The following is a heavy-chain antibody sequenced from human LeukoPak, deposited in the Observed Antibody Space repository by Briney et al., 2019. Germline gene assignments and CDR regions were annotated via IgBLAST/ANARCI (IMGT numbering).Heavy chain of an antibody. CDR3: ARRKWLVPRSDC. J-gene: IGHJ4*02. V-gene: IGHV4-59*08. D-gene: IGHD6-19*01. CDR1: DGSICNYY. CDR2: IYYCGST. Sequence: SETLSLNCTVSDGSICNYYWCWIRHPPGKGLERIGYIYYCGSTNYNPSLKSRVTISVDTSKNQFSLKLSSVTAADTAVYYCARRKWLVPRSDCWGRGTLVTVS.